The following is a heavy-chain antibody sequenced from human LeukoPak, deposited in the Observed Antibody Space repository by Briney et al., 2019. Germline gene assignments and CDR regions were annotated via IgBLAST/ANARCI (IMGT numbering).Heavy chain of an antibody. D-gene: IGHD1-1*01. J-gene: IGHJ3*02. CDR3: ARRARYNWNDKAFDI. Sequence: GGSLRLSCAASGFTFSSYAMHWVRQAPGKGLEWVAVISYDGSNKYYADSVKGRFTISRDNSKNTLYLQMNSLRAEDTAVYYCARRARYNWNDKAFDIWGQGTMVTVSS. CDR2: ISYDGSNK. V-gene: IGHV3-30-3*01. CDR1: GFTFSSYA.